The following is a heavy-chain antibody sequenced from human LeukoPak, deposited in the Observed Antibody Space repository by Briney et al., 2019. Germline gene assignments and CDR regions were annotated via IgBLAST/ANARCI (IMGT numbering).Heavy chain of an antibody. V-gene: IGHV3-7*05. D-gene: IGHD6-19*01. Sequence: PGGTLRLSCAVSGFTFSGYCMSWVRQAPGKGLECVANIKEDGSEKYYVDSVKGRFTISRDNTKNSLYLQMNSLRAEDTAVYYCARVYSSGWYSHPYYWGQGTLVTVSS. CDR2: IKEDGSEK. CDR3: ARVYSSGWYSHPYY. J-gene: IGHJ4*02. CDR1: GFTFSGYC.